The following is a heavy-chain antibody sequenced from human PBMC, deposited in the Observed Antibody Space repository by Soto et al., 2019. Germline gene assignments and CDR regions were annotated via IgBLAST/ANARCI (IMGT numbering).Heavy chain of an antibody. Sequence: ETLSLTCTVSGDSVRNQYWSWIRRPPGRGLEWIGYIYRSGSTKYNPSLKSRLTISVDTSKNQFSLKLSSVTAADTAVYYCVRTLDYGYMVVWCKGTTVTGSS. J-gene: IGHJ6*03. V-gene: IGHV4-4*09. CDR2: IYRSGST. CDR1: GDSVRNQY. CDR3: VRTLDYGYMVV. D-gene: IGHD3-16*01.